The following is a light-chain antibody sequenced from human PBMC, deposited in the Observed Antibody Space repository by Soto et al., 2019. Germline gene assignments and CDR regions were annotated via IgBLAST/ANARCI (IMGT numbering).Light chain of an antibody. J-gene: IGLJ1*01. Sequence: QSALTQPASLSGSPGQSITISCTGTSSDVGGYNYVSWYQQQAGKAPKLIIHEVSNRPSGVSNRFSGSKSGNTASLTISGLQAEDEADYYCDSYTSSRAYVFGIGTKVTVL. CDR3: DSYTSSRAYV. CDR2: EVS. CDR1: SSDVGGYNY. V-gene: IGLV2-14*01.